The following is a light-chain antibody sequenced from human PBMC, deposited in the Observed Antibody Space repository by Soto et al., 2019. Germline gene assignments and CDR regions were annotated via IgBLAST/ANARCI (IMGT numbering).Light chain of an antibody. Sequence: DIQMTQSPSSLSSSVGDRVTITCRASQSISSYLNWYQQKPGKAPKLLIYAASSLQSGVPSRFSGSGSGTDLTLTISSLQTEDFANYYCQQSYRTPPITFGQGTRLEIK. CDR2: AAS. CDR1: QSISSY. CDR3: QQSYRTPPIT. V-gene: IGKV1-39*01. J-gene: IGKJ5*01.